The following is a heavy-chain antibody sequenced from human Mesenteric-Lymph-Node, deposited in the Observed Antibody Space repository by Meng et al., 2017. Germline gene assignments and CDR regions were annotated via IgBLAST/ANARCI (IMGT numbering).Heavy chain of an antibody. CDR1: GACFSSYY. CDR3: ARGRGYGDYGSLY. Sequence: QVQLQQWVVGLLKPSATLSITCAVAGACFSSYYWSWIRQHPGKGLEWIEYINHSRSTNNNPSLTSRVTISVDTSKTQFSLKLSSVTAADTAVYYCARGRGYGDYGSLYWGQGTLVTVSS. CDR2: INHSRST. D-gene: IGHD4-17*01. J-gene: IGHJ4*02. V-gene: IGHV4-34*01.